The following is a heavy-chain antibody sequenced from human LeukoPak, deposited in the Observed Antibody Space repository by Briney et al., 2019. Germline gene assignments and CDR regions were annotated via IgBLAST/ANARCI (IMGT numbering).Heavy chain of an antibody. CDR3: AQISVDTSRNRWADFDS. CDR1: GFTFTNYG. D-gene: IGHD5-18*01. J-gene: IGHJ4*02. V-gene: IGHV3-23*01. CDR2: ITGSSGTT. Sequence: GGSLRLSCAAPGFTFTNYGMSWVRQAPGKGLEWVSTITGSSGTTYYTDSVKGRFTISTDNFKNTLYLQMNSLRAEDTAVYYCAQISVDTSRNRWADFDSWGQGILVTVSS.